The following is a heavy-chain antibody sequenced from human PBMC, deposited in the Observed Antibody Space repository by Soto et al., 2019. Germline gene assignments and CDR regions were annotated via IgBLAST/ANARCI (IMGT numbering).Heavy chain of an antibody. Sequence: GGSLRLSCAASGFTFSTYAMIWVRQAPGKGLEWVSVITGSGGSTYYADSVKGRFTISRDTSKNTLFLQMNSLRADDTAIYHCAKDRVPNDSPGYYCMLGSGWKDFDYWGQGTLVTVSS. J-gene: IGHJ4*02. CDR2: ITGSGGST. D-gene: IGHD3-22*01. CDR3: AKDRVPNDSPGYYCMLGSGWKDFDY. V-gene: IGHV3-23*01. CDR1: GFTFSTYA.